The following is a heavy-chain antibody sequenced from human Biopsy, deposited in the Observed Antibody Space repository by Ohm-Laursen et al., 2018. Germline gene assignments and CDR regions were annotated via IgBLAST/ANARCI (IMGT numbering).Heavy chain of an antibody. CDR3: ARDYDTSGYYYVS. CDR2: IHHSGST. V-gene: IGHV4-4*09. CDR1: GVSITAYY. D-gene: IGHD3-22*01. J-gene: IGHJ5*02. Sequence: SDTLSLTCTVSGVSITAYYWSWIRQPPGKGLECIGNIHHSGSTNYNPSLKSRVNISVDTSKNQFSLKLNSVTAADTAVYYCARDYDTSGYYYVSWGQGTLVTVSS.